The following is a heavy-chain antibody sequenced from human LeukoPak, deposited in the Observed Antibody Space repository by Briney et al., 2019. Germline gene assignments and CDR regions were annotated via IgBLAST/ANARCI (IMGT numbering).Heavy chain of an antibody. J-gene: IGHJ4*02. V-gene: IGHV1-18*01. D-gene: IGHD3-10*01. Sequence: ASVKVSCKASGYTFTSYGISWVRQAPGQGLEWMGWISAYNGNTNYAQKLQGRVTMTTDTSTSTAYMELRSLRSDDTAVCYCARGTEVASWFGEPSYFDYWGQGTLVTVSS. CDR3: ARGTEVASWFGEPSYFDY. CDR1: GYTFTSYG. CDR2: ISAYNGNT.